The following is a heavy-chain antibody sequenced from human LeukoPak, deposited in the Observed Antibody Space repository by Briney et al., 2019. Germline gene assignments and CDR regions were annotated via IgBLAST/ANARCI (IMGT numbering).Heavy chain of an antibody. CDR2: IYYSGST. V-gene: IGHV4-39*07. D-gene: IGHD6-19*01. CDR1: GGSISSSSYY. J-gene: IGHJ6*03. Sequence: SETLSLTCTVSGGSISSSSYYWGWIRQPPGKGLEWIGSIYYSGSTYYNPSLKSRVTISVDTSKNQFSLKLSSVTAADTAVYYCARVASDSSGWYSHYYYYMDVWGKGTTVTVSS. CDR3: ARVASDSSGWYSHYYYYMDV.